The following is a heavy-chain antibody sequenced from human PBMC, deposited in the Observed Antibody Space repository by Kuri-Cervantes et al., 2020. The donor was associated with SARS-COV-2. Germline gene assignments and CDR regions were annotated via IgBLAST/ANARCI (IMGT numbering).Heavy chain of an antibody. V-gene: IGHV1-2*02. Sequence: ASVKVSCKTSGYTFTDYYIHWVRQAPGQGLEWMGWINTYSGGANYAQKFQGRVTMTRDTSTSTVYMELSSLRSEDTAVYYCARAAYCGGDCPVGGYYFDYWGQGTLVTVSS. J-gene: IGHJ4*02. CDR2: INTYSGGA. CDR3: ARAAYCGGDCPVGGYYFDY. D-gene: IGHD2-21*02. CDR1: GYTFTDYY.